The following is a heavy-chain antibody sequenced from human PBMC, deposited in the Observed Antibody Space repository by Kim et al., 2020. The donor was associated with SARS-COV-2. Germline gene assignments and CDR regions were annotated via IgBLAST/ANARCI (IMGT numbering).Heavy chain of an antibody. CDR1: GAPISGYY. V-gene: IGHV4-59*13. J-gene: IGHJ4*02. Sequence: SETLSLTCTVSGAPISGYYWIWIRQPPGKGLEWIGTFYRSGSTSSNPSLKSRVTTSADTSRHQFSLQLSSVTAADTALDYCPGWDVSENAGRGFWGQGT. D-gene: IGHD3-10*01. CDR3: PGWDVSENAGRGF. CDR2: FYRSGST.